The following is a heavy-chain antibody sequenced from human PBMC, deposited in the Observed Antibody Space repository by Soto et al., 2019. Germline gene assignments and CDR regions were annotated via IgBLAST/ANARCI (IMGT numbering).Heavy chain of an antibody. V-gene: IGHV1-2*02. Sequence: ASVKVSCKASGYTFTGYYVHWLRQAPGQGLEWMGWINPNSDATNYAQKFQGRVTMTRDTSISTAYMQLSRLRSDDTAVYYCARGGRIGSGFEEGLDYWGQGTLVTVSS. CDR1: GYTFTGYY. D-gene: IGHD5-12*01. CDR3: ARGGRIGSGFEEGLDY. J-gene: IGHJ4*02. CDR2: INPNSDAT.